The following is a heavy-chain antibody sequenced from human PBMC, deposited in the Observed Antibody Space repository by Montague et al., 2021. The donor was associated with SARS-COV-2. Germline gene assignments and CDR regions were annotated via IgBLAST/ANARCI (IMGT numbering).Heavy chain of an antibody. CDR2: ITSDGGII. CDR1: GFPFSRHE. D-gene: IGHD3-10*01. Sequence: SRRLSCAASGFPFSRHEVNWVRQAPGKGLEWVSYITSDGGIIYYADFVEGRFTISRDNAKNSLYLHMNSLRVGDTAVYYCATLARGLFDHGMDVWGQGTTVTVSS. CDR3: ATLARGLFDHGMDV. V-gene: IGHV3-48*03. J-gene: IGHJ6*02.